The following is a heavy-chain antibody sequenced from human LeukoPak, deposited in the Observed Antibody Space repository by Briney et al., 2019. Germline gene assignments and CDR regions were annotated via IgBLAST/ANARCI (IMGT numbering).Heavy chain of an antibody. CDR1: GFTFRNFD. CDR2: IGVGSET. D-gene: IGHD2-15*01. CDR3: AREHCDGGNCHGWRYLDV. V-gene: IGHV3-13*01. Sequence: GGSLRLSCAASGFTFRNFDMYWVRQGPGRGLEWVSTIGVGSETHYPDSVRGRFTISRENARNSLYLQMNSLRAGDTAVYYCAREHCDGGNCHGWRYLDVWGKGTTVTVSS. J-gene: IGHJ6*03.